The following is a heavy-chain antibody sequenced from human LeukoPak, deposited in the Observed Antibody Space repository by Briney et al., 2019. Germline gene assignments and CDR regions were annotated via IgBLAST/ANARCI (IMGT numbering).Heavy chain of an antibody. CDR2: IRYDGNNK. V-gene: IGHV3-30*02. Sequence: PGGSLRLSCAASGFTVSNNYMSWVRQALGKGLQWVAFIRYDGNNKYYADSVKGRFTISRDNSKNTLYLQMNSLRAEDTAVYYCAKAPIQYSSLAFFDYWGQGTLVTVSS. CDR3: AKAPIQYSSLAFFDY. CDR1: GFTVSNNY. J-gene: IGHJ4*02. D-gene: IGHD6-6*01.